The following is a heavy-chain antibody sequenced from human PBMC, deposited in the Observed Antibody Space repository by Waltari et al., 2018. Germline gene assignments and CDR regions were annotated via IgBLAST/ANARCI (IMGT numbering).Heavy chain of an antibody. CDR2: ISYDGSNK. CDR3: AKEGAAAGTDFDY. D-gene: IGHD6-13*01. Sequence: QVQLVESGGGVVQPGRSLRLSCAASGFTFSSYGMHWVRQAPGKGLEWVAVISYDGSNKYYADSVKGRFTISRDNSKNTLYLQMNSLRAEDTAVYYCAKEGAAAGTDFDYWGQGTLVTVSS. V-gene: IGHV3-30*18. CDR1: GFTFSSYG. J-gene: IGHJ4*02.